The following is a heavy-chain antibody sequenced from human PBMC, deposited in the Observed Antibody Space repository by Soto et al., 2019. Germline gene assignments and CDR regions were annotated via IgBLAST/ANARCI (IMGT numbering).Heavy chain of an antibody. Sequence: SETLSLTCTVSGGSISSGDYYWSWIRQPPGKGLEWIGYIYYSGSTYYNPSLKSRVTISVDTSKNQFSLKLSSVTAADTAVYYCARDRNFWSGYYTNHYYGMDVWGQGTTVTVSS. CDR3: ARDRNFWSGYYTNHYYGMDV. D-gene: IGHD3-3*01. CDR1: GGSISSGDYY. J-gene: IGHJ6*02. CDR2: IYYSGST. V-gene: IGHV4-30-4*01.